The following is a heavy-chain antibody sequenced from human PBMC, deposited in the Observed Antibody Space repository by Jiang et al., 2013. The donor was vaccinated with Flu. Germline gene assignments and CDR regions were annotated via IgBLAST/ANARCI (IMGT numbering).Heavy chain of an antibody. CDR2: ISGSGGST. D-gene: IGHD1-26*01. CDR3: ASSRPTVRVGPYFYGMDV. Sequence: SGGGLVKPGGSLRLSCAASGFTFSSYAMSWVRQAPGKGLEWVSAISGSGGSTYYADSVKGRFTISRDNSDNTLYLQMNSLRAEDTAIYYCASSRPTVRVGPYFYGMDVWGQGTTVSVS. V-gene: IGHV3-23*01. CDR1: GFTFSSYA. J-gene: IGHJ6*02.